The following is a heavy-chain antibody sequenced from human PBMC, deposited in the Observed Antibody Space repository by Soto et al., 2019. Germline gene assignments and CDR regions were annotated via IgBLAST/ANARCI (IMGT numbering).Heavy chain of an antibody. CDR3: ARAVAVAADFDY. D-gene: IGHD6-19*01. Sequence: QVQLVQSGAEEKKPGASVKVSCKASGYTFTGYAMHWVRQAPGQRLEWMGWINAGNGNTKYSQKFQGRVTITRDTSASAAYMELSSLSSEDTAVYSCARAVAVAADFDYWGQGTLGTVSS. J-gene: IGHJ4*02. CDR1: GYTFTGYA. CDR2: INAGNGNT. V-gene: IGHV1-3*05.